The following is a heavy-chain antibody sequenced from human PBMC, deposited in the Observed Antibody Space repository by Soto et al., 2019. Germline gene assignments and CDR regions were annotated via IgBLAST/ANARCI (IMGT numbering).Heavy chain of an antibody. CDR2: INAGNGNT. D-gene: IGHD3-22*01. CDR3: ARGLHGYLHYFHY. V-gene: IGHV1-3*01. CDR1: GYTFTSYA. J-gene: IGHJ4*02. Sequence: QVQLVQSGAEVKKPGASVKVSCKASGYTFTSYAMHWVRQAPGQRLEWMGWINAGNGNTKYSQKFKGRVTITRDTSASTAYMELSSLRSKDTAVYYCARGLHGYLHYFHYWGQGTLVTVSS.